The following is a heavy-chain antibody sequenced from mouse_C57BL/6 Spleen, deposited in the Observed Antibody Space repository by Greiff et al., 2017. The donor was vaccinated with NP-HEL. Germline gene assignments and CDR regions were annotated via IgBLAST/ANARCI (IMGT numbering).Heavy chain of an antibody. D-gene: IGHD1-1*01. CDR2: ISYDGSN. J-gene: IGHJ2*01. V-gene: IGHV3-6*01. CDR1: GYSITSGYY. Sequence: ESGPGLVKPSQSLSLTCSVPGYSITSGYYWNWIRQFPGNKLEWMGYISYDGSNNYNPSLKNRISITRDTSKNQFFLKLNSVTTEDTATYYCAIDYYGSSPYFDYWGQGTTLTVSA. CDR3: AIDYYGSSPYFDY.